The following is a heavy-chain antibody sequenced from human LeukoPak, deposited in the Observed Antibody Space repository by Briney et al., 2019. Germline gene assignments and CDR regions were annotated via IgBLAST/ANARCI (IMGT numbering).Heavy chain of an antibody. D-gene: IGHD5-24*01. V-gene: IGHV4-4*09. CDR1: GGSISSYY. CDR3: AGQFFDY. Sequence: KSSETLSLTCTVSGGSISSYYGSWIRQPPGKGLEWIGYIYTSGSTNYNPSLKSRVTISVDTSKNQFSLKLSSVTAADTAVYYCAGQFFDYWGQGTLVTVSS. CDR2: IYTSGST. J-gene: IGHJ4*02.